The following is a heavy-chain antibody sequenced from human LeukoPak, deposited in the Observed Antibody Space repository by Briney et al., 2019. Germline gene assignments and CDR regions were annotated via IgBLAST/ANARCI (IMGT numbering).Heavy chain of an antibody. V-gene: IGHV1-24*01. D-gene: IGHD3-10*01. J-gene: IGHJ5*02. CDR2: SDNVNGEI. CDR1: ENRLDAIF. Sequence: ASVKVSCKLTENRLDAIFIHWVRQAPGKGLEWLGGSDNVNGEILSAETLRGRVTMRAGTNTETEHIEMNSLTSDDTAIYYCVTALGSWGQGTLVTVSP. CDR3: VTALGS.